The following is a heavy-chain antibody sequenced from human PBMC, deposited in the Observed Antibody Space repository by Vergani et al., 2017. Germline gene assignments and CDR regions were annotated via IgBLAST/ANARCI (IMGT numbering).Heavy chain of an antibody. D-gene: IGHD5-18*01. Sequence: VQLVASGGGVVQPWRSLRLSCVASGFTFSSYGMHWVRQAPGTGLEWVAVIWYDGSNNYYSDSVKGRFTVSREKSKNTLYLQMKSLRAEDTAVYYCARDGGTWIQQWLLGYWGQGTLVTVSS. CDR3: ARDGGTWIQQWLLGY. J-gene: IGHJ4*02. CDR2: IWYDGSNN. CDR1: GFTFSSYG. V-gene: IGHV3-33*01.